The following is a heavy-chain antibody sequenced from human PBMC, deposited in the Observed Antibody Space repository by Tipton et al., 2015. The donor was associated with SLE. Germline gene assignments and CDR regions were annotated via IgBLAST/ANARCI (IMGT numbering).Heavy chain of an antibody. J-gene: IGHJ3*01. CDR2: THYDGST. CDR1: GASISSHY. Sequence: TLSLTCIVSGASISSHYWTWIRQPPGKGLEWIAYTHYDGSTNYNPSLKSRVTISVDTSKNQFSLKLSSVTAADTAVYYCARVATMTYPRDAFDVWSQGTLVTVSS. D-gene: IGHD3-22*01. V-gene: IGHV4-59*11. CDR3: ARVATMTYPRDAFDV.